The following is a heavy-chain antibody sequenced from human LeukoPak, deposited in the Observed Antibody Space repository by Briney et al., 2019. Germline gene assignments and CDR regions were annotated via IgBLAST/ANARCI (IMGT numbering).Heavy chain of an antibody. CDR2: INLDGSQK. CDR1: GFTFSNYW. CDR3: ARKRPNYFDY. Sequence: GGSLRLSCAAAGFTFSNYWMAWVSQAPGKGPEWVANINLDGSQKYYVDSVKGRFTISRDNAENSLYLQMNSLRAEDTALYYCARKRPNYFDYWGQGTLVTVSS. J-gene: IGHJ4*02. V-gene: IGHV3-7*01.